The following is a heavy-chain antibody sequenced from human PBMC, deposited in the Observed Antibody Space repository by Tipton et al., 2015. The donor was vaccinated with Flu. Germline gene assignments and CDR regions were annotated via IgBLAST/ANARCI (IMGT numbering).Heavy chain of an antibody. J-gene: IGHJ6*02. D-gene: IGHD2/OR15-2a*01. Sequence: QLVQSGAEVKKPGASVKVSCKASGYTFTSYGISWVRQAPGQGLEWMGWISAYNVNTNYAQKLQGRVTMTTDTSTSTAYMELRSLRSDDTAVYYCARDLARQFLYYYGMDVWGQGTTVTVSS. V-gene: IGHV1-18*01. CDR2: ISAYNVNT. CDR1: GYTFTSYG. CDR3: ARDLARQFLYYYGMDV.